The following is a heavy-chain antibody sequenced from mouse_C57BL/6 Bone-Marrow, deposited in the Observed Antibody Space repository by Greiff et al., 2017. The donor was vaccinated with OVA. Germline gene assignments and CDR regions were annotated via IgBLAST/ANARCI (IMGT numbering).Heavy chain of an antibody. CDR1: GYSITSGYD. V-gene: IGHV3-1*01. D-gene: IGHD2-3*01. Sequence: EVKLQESGPGMVKPSQSLSLTCTVTGYSITSGYDWHWIRHFPGNKLEWMGYISYSGSTNYNPSLKSRISITQDTSKNHFFLKLNSVTTEDTATYYCARDGYYGYFDYWGQGTTLTVSS. CDR3: ARDGYYGYFDY. CDR2: ISYSGST. J-gene: IGHJ2*01.